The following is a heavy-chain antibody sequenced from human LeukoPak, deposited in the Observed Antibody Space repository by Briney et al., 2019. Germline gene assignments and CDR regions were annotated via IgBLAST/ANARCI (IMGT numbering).Heavy chain of an antibody. CDR1: GFCFSNYD. CDR2: IWYDGSSK. V-gene: IGHV3-33*01. J-gene: IGHJ4*02. D-gene: IGHD4-17*01. Sequence: PGRSLRLSCAASGFCFSNYDMHWVRQAPGKGLEWVAVIWYDGSSKYYADSVKGRFTISRDNSKNTLYLQMNSLRVEDKAVYYWARYYPTVTTKQNFDYWGQGTLVTVSS. CDR3: ARYYPTVTTKQNFDY.